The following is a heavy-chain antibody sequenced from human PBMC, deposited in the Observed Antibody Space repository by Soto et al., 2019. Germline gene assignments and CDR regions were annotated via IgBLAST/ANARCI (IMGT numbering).Heavy chain of an antibody. V-gene: IGHV1-69*01. CDR1: GGNFNTYA. Sequence: QAQLVQSGAEVREPGSSVRLSCKASGGNFNTYAFNWVRQAPGQGLEWLGGIITFYGAAMYAQNFQGRVTITADEFRTTAYMELNSLRYDDTAVYYCARGGKERFRGPGMDVWGQGTTVTVSS. CDR2: IITFYGAA. CDR3: ARGGKERFRGPGMDV. D-gene: IGHD1-1*01. J-gene: IGHJ6*02.